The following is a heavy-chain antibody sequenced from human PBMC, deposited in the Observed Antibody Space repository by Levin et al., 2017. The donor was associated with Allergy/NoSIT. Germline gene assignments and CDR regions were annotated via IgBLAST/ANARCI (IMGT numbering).Heavy chain of an antibody. Sequence: GGSLRLSCIGSGFNFSSYGMHWVRQAPGKGLEWVGVISYDGSHTIYGDSVKGRLTISRDNSKNSLFLQIDSLKTEDTAMCYCANHFHDSGPDFWGQGTPVTVSS. CDR2: ISYDGSHT. CDR1: GFNFSSYG. D-gene: IGHD2-15*01. J-gene: IGHJ4*02. V-gene: IGHV3-30*18. CDR3: ANHFHDSGPDF.